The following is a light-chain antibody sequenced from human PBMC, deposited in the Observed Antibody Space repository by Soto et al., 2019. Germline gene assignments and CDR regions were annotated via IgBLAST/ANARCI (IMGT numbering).Light chain of an antibody. CDR3: QQYNSYPHT. V-gene: IGKV1-5*03. CDR2: KAS. CDR1: QSINNW. J-gene: IGKJ2*01. Sequence: DIQMTQSPSTLSASVGDRVTINCRASQSINNWLAWYQQRPGTAPKLLIYKASTLQTGVPSRFSGSASGTEFTLTISSLQPDDFATYYCQQYNSYPHTFGQGTKLQIK.